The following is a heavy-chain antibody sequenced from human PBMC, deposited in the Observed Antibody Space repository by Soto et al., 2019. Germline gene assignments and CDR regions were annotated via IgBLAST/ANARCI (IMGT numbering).Heavy chain of an antibody. J-gene: IGHJ4*02. CDR3: ARAYYYDSSGYYYPTYYFDY. CDR1: GFTFSSYS. D-gene: IGHD3-22*01. Sequence: GGSLRLSCAASGFTFSSYSMNWVRQAPGKGLEWVSSISSSSSYIYYADSVKGRFTISRDNAKNSLYLQMNSLRAEDTAVYYCARAYYYDSSGYYYPTYYFDYWGQGTLVTVSS. CDR2: ISSSSSYI. V-gene: IGHV3-21*01.